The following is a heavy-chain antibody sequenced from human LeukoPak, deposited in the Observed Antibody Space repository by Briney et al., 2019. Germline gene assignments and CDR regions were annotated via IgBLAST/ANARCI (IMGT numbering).Heavy chain of an antibody. CDR2: ISYDGTNK. Sequence: GGSLRLSCEASRFKFSRYGMHWVRQAPGKGLQWVAVISYDGTNKYYGDSVKGRFTISRDNSENALYLQMNNLGAEDTAVYYCAKDPLRDHDSGGYYYDWYFDVWGRGTLVIVSS. CDR3: AKDPLRDHDSGGYYYDWYFDV. V-gene: IGHV3-30*18. CDR1: RFKFSRYG. D-gene: IGHD3-22*01. J-gene: IGHJ2*01.